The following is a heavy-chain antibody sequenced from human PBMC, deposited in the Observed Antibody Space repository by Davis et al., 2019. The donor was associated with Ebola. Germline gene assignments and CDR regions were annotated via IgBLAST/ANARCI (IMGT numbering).Heavy chain of an antibody. V-gene: IGHV4-38-2*02. CDR2: IYHSGST. CDR3: ARGTPYCTNGVCYPFDY. J-gene: IGHJ4*02. Sequence: SETLSLTCTVSGYSISSGYYWGWIRQPPGKGLEWIGSIYHSGSTYYNPSLKSRVTISVDTSKNQFSLKLSFVTAADTAVYYCARGTPYCTNGVCYPFDYWGQGTLVTVSS. D-gene: IGHD2-8*01. CDR1: GYSISSGYY.